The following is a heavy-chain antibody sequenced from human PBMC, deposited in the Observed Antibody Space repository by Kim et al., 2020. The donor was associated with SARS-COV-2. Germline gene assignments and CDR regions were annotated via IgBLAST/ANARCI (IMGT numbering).Heavy chain of an antibody. J-gene: IGHJ4*02. CDR1: GFTFGDYA. CDR3: TRWPLNVVVTPFDY. Sequence: GGSLRLSCTASGFTFGDYAMSWFRQAPGKGLEWVGFIRSKAYGGTTEYAASVKGRFTISRDDSKSIAYLQMNSLKTEDTAVYYCTRWPLNVVVTPFDYWGQGTPVTVSS. V-gene: IGHV3-49*03. CDR2: IRSKAYGGTT. D-gene: IGHD2-21*02.